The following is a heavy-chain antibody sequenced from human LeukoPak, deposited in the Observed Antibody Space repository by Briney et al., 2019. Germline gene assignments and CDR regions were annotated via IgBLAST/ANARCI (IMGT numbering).Heavy chain of an antibody. CDR2: ISSSGSTI. Sequence: PGGSLRLSCAASGFTFSSYDMNWVRRAPGKGLEGVSYISSSGSTIYYADSVKGRFTISRDNARNSLYLQMNSLRAEDTAVYYCARERGTHTTQLLWFGGADYWGQGTLVTVSS. CDR1: GFTFSSYD. CDR3: ARERGTHTTQLLWFGGADY. D-gene: IGHD3-10*01. J-gene: IGHJ4*02. V-gene: IGHV3-48*03.